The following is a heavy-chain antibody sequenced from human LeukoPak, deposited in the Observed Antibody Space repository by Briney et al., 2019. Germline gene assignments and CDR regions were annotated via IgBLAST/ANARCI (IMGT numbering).Heavy chain of an antibody. CDR1: GFTFSTYW. CDR3: ATSARTYLGSSLDY. J-gene: IGHJ4*02. D-gene: IGHD2-15*01. V-gene: IGHV3-74*01. CDR2: ISSDASIT. Sequence: GGSLRLSCAAPGFTFSTYWMHWVRQDPGKGLVWVSRISSDASITSYADPVKGRFTISRDNAKNTLYLQMNSLRAEDTALYYCATSARTYLGSSLDYWGQGTLVTVSS.